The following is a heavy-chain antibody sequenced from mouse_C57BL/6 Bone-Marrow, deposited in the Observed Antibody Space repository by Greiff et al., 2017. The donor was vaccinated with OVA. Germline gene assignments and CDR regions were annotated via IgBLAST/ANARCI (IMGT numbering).Heavy chain of an antibody. Sequence: VQLKESGPGLVKPSQSLSLTCSVTGYSITSGYYWNWIRQFPGNKLEWMGYISYDGSNNYNPSLKNRISITRDTSKNQFFLKLNSVTTEDTATYYCARGNYSNYLFYYFDYWGQGTTLTVSS. D-gene: IGHD2-5*01. V-gene: IGHV3-6*01. CDR2: ISYDGSN. CDR3: ARGNYSNYLFYYFDY. CDR1: GYSITSGYY. J-gene: IGHJ2*01.